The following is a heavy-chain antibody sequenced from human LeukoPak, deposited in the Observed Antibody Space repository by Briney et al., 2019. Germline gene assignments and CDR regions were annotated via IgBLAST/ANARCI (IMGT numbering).Heavy chain of an antibody. V-gene: IGHV1-3*01. CDR3: ARGDIVVVPAAREYFQH. CDR1: GYTFTSYA. CDR2: INAGNGNT. J-gene: IGHJ1*01. D-gene: IGHD2-2*01. Sequence: ASVKVSCKASGYTFTSYAMHWVRQAPRQRLEWMGWINAGNGNTKYSQKFQGRVTITGDTSASTAYMELSSLRSEDTAVYYCARGDIVVVPAAREYFQHWGQGTLVTVSS.